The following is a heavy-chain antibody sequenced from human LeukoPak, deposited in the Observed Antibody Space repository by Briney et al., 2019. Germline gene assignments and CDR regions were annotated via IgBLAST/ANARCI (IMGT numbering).Heavy chain of an antibody. CDR1: GYSFSIYG. Sequence: ASVQISCKASGYSFSIYGITWARQAPGQGLEYLGWISASDGTTNYAQKVQDRVTMTTDTSTSTAYLELRSLRSEDTAVYYCARCGAAVTTHFSHWGQGTLVTVSS. CDR3: ARCGAAVTTHFSH. CDR2: ISASDGTT. J-gene: IGHJ4*02. V-gene: IGHV1-18*01. D-gene: IGHD4-17*01.